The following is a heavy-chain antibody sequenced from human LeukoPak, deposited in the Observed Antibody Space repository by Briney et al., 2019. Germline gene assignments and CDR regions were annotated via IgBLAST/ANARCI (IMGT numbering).Heavy chain of an antibody. Sequence: GGSPRLSCAASGFTFSSYWVHWVRQAPGKGLVWVSPINSDGSSTSYADSVKGRFTISRDNAKNTLSLQMNSLRAEDTAVYYCARVGGSNAFDIWGQGTMVIVSS. D-gene: IGHD1-26*01. J-gene: IGHJ3*02. CDR1: GFTFSSYW. CDR2: INSDGSST. CDR3: ARVGGSNAFDI. V-gene: IGHV3-74*01.